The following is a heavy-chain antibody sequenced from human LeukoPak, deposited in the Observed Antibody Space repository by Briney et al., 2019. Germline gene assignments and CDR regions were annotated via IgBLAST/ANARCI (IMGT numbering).Heavy chain of an antibody. CDR2: INPSGGST. Sequence: GASVKVSCKAAGYTFTKYYIHWVRQAPGQGLEWMGIINPSGGSTSYAQKFHGRVTMTRDTSTTTVYMELSSLTSEDTAVYYCAREGEPYCGGDCSYTRFDYWGQGTLVTVSS. CDR1: GYTFTKYY. CDR3: AREGEPYCGGDCSYTRFDY. D-gene: IGHD2-21*02. J-gene: IGHJ4*02. V-gene: IGHV1-46*01.